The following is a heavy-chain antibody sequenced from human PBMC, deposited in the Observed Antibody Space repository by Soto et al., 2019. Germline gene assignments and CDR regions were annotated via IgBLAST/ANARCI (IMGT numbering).Heavy chain of an antibody. V-gene: IGHV3-53*01. J-gene: IGHJ6*02. CDR3: ARGVESMDV. CDR2: IYIGGTT. CDR1: GFTVSSKY. Sequence: PGGSLRRSCAASGFTVSSKYMSWVRQAPGKGLEWVSDIYIGGTTHYADSVKGRFTISRDNSKNTLYLQMNSLRAEDTAVYYCARGVESMDVWGQGTTVTVSS.